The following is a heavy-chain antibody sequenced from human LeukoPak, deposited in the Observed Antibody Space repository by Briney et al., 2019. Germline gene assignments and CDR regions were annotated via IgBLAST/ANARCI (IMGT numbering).Heavy chain of an antibody. J-gene: IGHJ4*02. V-gene: IGHV4-61*01. CDR2: DYCGGNT. CDR1: GFSVTTDSDC. Sequence: PSDTLSLTCTVSGFSVTTDSDCWGWLRQPPGKGLEWIGYDYCGGNTNYDPSLKRRVTISVDTSKNQFSLTLTSVTAADTAVYFCARDHFGSLDSWGQGILVTVSS. CDR3: ARDHFGSLDS. D-gene: IGHD3-10*01.